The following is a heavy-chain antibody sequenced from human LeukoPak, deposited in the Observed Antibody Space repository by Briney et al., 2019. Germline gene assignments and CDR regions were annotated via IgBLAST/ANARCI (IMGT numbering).Heavy chain of an antibody. CDR1: GGSISSGGYY. D-gene: IGHD6-13*01. V-gene: IGHV4-30-2*01. Sequence: SQTLSLTCTVSGGSISSGGYYWSWIRQPPGKGLEWIGYVYHSGSTYYNPSLKSRVTISVDTSKNQFSLKLSSVTAADTAVYYCARVLRTSSSSSFDYWGQGTLVTVSS. CDR3: ARVLRTSSSSSFDY. J-gene: IGHJ4*02. CDR2: VYHSGST.